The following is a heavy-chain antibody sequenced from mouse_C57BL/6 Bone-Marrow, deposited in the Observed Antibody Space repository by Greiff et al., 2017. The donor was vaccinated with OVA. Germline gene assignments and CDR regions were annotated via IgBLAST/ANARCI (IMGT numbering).Heavy chain of an antibody. CDR2: IDPENGDT. D-gene: IGHD2-10*01. Sequence: VHVKQSGAELVRPGASVKLSCTASGFNIKDDYMHWVKQRPEQGLEWIGWIDPENGDTEYASKFQGKATITADTSSNTAYLQLSSLTSEDTAVYYCTTGSYYGNLYYAMDYWGQGTSVTVSS. J-gene: IGHJ4*01. CDR1: GFNIKDDY. CDR3: TTGSYYGNLYYAMDY. V-gene: IGHV14-4*01.